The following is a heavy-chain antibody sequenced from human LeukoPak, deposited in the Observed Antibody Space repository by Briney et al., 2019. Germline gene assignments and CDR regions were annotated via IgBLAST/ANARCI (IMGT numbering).Heavy chain of an antibody. CDR1: GFTFSSYA. J-gene: IGHJ4*02. D-gene: IGHD1/OR15-1a*01. CDR2: ISGSGGST. Sequence: GGSLRLSCEASGFTFSSYAMSRVRQAPGKGLEWVSAISGSGGSTYYADSVKGRFTISRDNSKNTLYLQMNSLRAEDTAVYYCAKDPQLGQRSYYFDYWGQGTLVTVSS. V-gene: IGHV3-23*01. CDR3: AKDPQLGQRSYYFDY.